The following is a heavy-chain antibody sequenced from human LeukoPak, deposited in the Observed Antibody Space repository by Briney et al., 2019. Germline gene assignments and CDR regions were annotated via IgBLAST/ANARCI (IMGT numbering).Heavy chain of an antibody. Sequence: SETLSLTCTVSGSISSGSYYWSWIRQPAGKGLEGIGRIYVSGSTNYNPSLESRVTISVDTSKNQFSLQLTSLTAADTAVYYCAREGQQLVPPFDYWGQGTLVTVSS. V-gene: IGHV4-61*02. D-gene: IGHD6-6*01. CDR2: IYVSGST. CDR1: GSISSGSYY. J-gene: IGHJ4*02. CDR3: AREGQQLVPPFDY.